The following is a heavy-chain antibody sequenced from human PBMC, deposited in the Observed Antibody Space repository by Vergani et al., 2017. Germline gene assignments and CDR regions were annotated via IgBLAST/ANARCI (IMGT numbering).Heavy chain of an antibody. CDR3: AGDTLYCYDSTPGWFDP. CDR2: IIPIFGTA. V-gene: IGHV1-69*12. Sequence: QVQLVQSGAEVKKPGSSVKVSCKASGGTFSSYAISWVRQAPGQGLEWMGGIIPIFGTANYAQKFQGRVTITADESTSTAYMELSSLRAEDTAVYYCAGDTLYCYDSTPGWFDPWGQGTLVTVSS. D-gene: IGHD3-22*01. CDR1: GGTFSSYA. J-gene: IGHJ5*02.